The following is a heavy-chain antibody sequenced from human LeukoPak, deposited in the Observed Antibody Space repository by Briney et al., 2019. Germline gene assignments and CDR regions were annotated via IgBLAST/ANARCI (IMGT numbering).Heavy chain of an antibody. V-gene: IGHV4-34*01. J-gene: IGHJ4*02. D-gene: IGHD3-22*01. CDR1: GGSFSGYY. CDR3: ARGRTIYYDSSGYPVSP. Sequence: SETLSLTCAVYGGSFSGYYWSWIRQPPGKGLEWIGEINHSGSTNYNPSLKSRVTISVDTSKNQFSLKLSSVTAADTAVYYCARGRTIYYDSSGYPVSPWGQGTLVTVSS. CDR2: INHSGST.